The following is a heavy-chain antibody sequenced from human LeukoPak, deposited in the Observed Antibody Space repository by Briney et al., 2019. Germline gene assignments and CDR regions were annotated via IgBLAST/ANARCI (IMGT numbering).Heavy chain of an antibody. V-gene: IGHV3-23*01. CDR3: AIMPYYYDSGGYFDYFDY. D-gene: IGHD3-22*01. CDR2: ISGSGGST. CDR1: GFTFSSYA. J-gene: IGHJ4*02. Sequence: GGSLRLSCAASGFTFSSYAMSWVRQAPGKGLEWVSAISGSGGSTYYADSVKGRFTISRDNSKNTLYLQMNSLRAEGTAVYYCAIMPYYYDSGGYFDYFDYWGQGTLVTVSS.